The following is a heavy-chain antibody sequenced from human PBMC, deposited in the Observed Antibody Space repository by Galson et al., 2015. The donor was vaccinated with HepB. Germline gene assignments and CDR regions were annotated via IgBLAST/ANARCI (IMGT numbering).Heavy chain of an antibody. CDR1: GGTFSSYA. V-gene: IGHV1-69*06. CDR2: IIPIFGTA. CDR3: ARVRGSFYLDY. J-gene: IGHJ4*02. D-gene: IGHD1-26*01. Sequence: SVKVSCKASGGTFSSYAISWVRQAPGQGLEWMGGIIPIFGTANYAQKFQGRVTITADKSTSTAYMELNSLRAEDTAVYYCARVRGSFYLDYWGQGTLVTVPS.